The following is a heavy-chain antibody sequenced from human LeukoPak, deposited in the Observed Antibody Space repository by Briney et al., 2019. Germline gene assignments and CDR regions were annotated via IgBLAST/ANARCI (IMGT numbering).Heavy chain of an antibody. Sequence: PGGSLRLSCAASGFIFSNYSMNWVRQAPGKGREWGSYISSSSSTIYYADYVKGRFTISRDNDKNSLYLQMNSLRDEDTAVFYCAREGGYYGRNFDYWGQGHLVTVSS. CDR1: GFIFSNYS. V-gene: IGHV3-48*02. CDR3: AREGGYYGRNFDY. CDR2: ISSSSSTI. J-gene: IGHJ4*02. D-gene: IGHD3-22*01.